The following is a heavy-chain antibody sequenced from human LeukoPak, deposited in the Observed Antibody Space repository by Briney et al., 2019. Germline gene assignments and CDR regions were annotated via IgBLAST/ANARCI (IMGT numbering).Heavy chain of an antibody. J-gene: IGHJ6*02. Sequence: GGSLRLSCAASGFTFSSYWMHWVRQAPGKGLVWVSRINSDGSSTSYADSVKGRFTISRDNAKNTLYLQMNSLRAEDTAVYYCARGAPPYSSGWYFFYYYYGMDVWGQGATVTVSS. CDR1: GFTFSSYW. D-gene: IGHD6-19*01. CDR2: INSDGSST. V-gene: IGHV3-74*01. CDR3: ARGAPPYSSGWYFFYYYYGMDV.